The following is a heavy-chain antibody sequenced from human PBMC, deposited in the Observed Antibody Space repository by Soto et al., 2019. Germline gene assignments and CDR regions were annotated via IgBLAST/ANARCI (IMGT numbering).Heavy chain of an antibody. CDR2: ISSSSRYI. J-gene: IGHJ2*01. D-gene: IGHD3-22*01. CDR3: ARAHYYYDSRGYYAY. V-gene: IGHV3-21*01. Sequence: GGSLRLSCAASGLTFRSYIINLVRQAPGKGLEGVSSISSSSRYIYYADSVKGRFTISRDNAKNSLYLQMNSLRAEDTAVYFCARAHYYYDSRGYYAYWGRGTLVTVSS. CDR1: GLTFRSYI.